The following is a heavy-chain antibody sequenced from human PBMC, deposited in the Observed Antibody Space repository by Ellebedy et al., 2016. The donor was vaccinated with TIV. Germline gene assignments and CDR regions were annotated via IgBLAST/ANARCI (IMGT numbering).Heavy chain of an antibody. V-gene: IGHV3-21*06. J-gene: IGHJ4*02. CDR3: ARDGSEWSRDY. CDR2: IDFSGTGT. D-gene: IGHD3-3*01. CDR1: GFTFSIAG. Sequence: GGSLRLSXAASGFTFSIAGMNWVRQAPGKGLEWVATIDFSGTGTYYADSVKGRFIISRDNTKNSLFLQMNSLGVEGTAVYYCARDGSEWSRDYWGQGTLVTVSS.